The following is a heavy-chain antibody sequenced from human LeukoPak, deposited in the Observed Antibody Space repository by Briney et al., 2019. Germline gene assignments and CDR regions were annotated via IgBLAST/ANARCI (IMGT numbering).Heavy chain of an antibody. V-gene: IGHV4-34*01. CDR2: INHSGST. J-gene: IGHJ4*02. CDR3: ARHGTAYSSSWPLDY. D-gene: IGHD6-13*01. CDR1: GGSFSGYY. Sequence: SETLSLTCAVYGGSFSGYYWSWVRQPPGKGLEWIGEINHSGSTNYNPSLKSRVTISVDTSKNQFSLKLSSVTAADTAVYYCARHGTAYSSSWPLDYWGQGTLVTVSS.